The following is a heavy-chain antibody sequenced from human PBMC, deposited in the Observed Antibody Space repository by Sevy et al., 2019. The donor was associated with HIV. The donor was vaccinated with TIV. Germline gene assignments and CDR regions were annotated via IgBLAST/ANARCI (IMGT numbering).Heavy chain of an antibody. V-gene: IGHV3-30*18. CDR1: GVTLQTFG. D-gene: IGHD3-10*02. CDR3: TKESLRGNYFRGDFDH. CDR2: ISYDGNTQ. Sequence: GGSLRLSCTASGVTLQTFGMHWVRQAPGKGLEWLAVISYDGNTQDYSDSVKGRFTISRDNSKNTLYLQMNNLSGDDTAVCFCTKESLRGNYFRGDFDHWGQGTLVTVSS. J-gene: IGHJ4*02.